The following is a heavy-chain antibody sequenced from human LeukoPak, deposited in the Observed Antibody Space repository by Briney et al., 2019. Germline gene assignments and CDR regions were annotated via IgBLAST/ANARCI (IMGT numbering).Heavy chain of an antibody. D-gene: IGHD5-12*01. J-gene: IGHJ4*02. Sequence: PSETLSLTCTVTGGSISIYYWSWIRQPPGKGLEWIGYIYTSGSTNYNPSLKSRVTISVDTSKNQFSLKLSSVTAADTAVYYCARSHSGYDLALRYWGQGTLVTVSS. CDR1: GGSISIYY. V-gene: IGHV4-4*09. CDR2: IYTSGST. CDR3: ARSHSGYDLALRY.